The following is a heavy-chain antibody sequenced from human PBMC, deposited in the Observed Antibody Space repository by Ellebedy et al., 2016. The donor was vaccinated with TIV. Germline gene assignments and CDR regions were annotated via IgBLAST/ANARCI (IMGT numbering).Heavy chain of an antibody. CDR2: IGSSGGST. CDR3: AHSGLLATDWYGSLAY. V-gene: IGHV3-23*01. J-gene: IGHJ4*02. CDR1: GFTFSRYA. Sequence: GESLKISCAASGFTFSRYAMSWVRQAPGKGLEWVSAIGSSGGSTYYTDSVKGRFIISRDNSKNTLYLLMNSLRAEDAAVYYCAHSGLLATDWYGSLAYWGQGTLVTVSS. D-gene: IGHD3-9*01.